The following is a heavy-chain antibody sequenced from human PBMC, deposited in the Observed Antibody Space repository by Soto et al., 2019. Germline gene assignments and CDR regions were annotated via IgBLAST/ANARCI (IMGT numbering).Heavy chain of an antibody. CDR3: ARAGPRTYYYYGMDV. J-gene: IGHJ6*02. CDR2: ISGYNGNT. Sequence: QVQLAQSGAEVKKPGASVKVSCKSSAYTFTMSGISWVRQAPGQGLEWMGWISGYNGNTNYEQKFQDRVSMTTERCGTPAYMEVRSLRSDDTAVFYCARAGPRTYYYYGMDVWGQGTTVTVSS. D-gene: IGHD6-19*01. V-gene: IGHV1-18*01. CDR1: AYTFTMSG.